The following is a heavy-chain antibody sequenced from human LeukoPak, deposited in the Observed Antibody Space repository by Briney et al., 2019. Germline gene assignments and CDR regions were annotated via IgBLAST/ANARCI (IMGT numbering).Heavy chain of an antibody. D-gene: IGHD1-7*01. CDR1: GFTFSSYW. J-gene: IGHJ4*02. Sequence: PRGSLRLSCAASGFTFSSYWMSWVRQAPGKGLEWVANIKQDGSEKYYVDSVKGRFTISRDNAKNSLYLQMNSLRAEDTAVYYSARARYNWNYDYWGQGTLFTVSS. CDR2: IKQDGSEK. V-gene: IGHV3-7*01. CDR3: ARARYNWNYDY.